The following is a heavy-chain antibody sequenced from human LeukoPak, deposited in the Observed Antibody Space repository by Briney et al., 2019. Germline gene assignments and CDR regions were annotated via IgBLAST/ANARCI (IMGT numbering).Heavy chain of an antibody. Sequence: PGGTLRLSCSASGFTFSSYAMHWVRQAPGKGLEYVSAISSNGGSTFYADSVKGRFTISRDTSKNTLYLQMSSLRAEDTAVYYCVSCSSTNYYYYGMDVWGQGTTVTVSS. CDR1: GFTFSSYA. D-gene: IGHD3-10*02. J-gene: IGHJ6*02. V-gene: IGHV3-64D*06. CDR3: VSCSSTNYYYYGMDV. CDR2: ISSNGGST.